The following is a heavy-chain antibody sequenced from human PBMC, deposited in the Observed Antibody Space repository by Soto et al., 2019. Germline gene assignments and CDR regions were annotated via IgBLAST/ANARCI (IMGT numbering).Heavy chain of an antibody. V-gene: IGHV3-30*18. Sequence: QVQLVESGGGVVQPGRSLRLSCAASGFTFSSYGMHWVRQAPGKGLEWVAAISHDGRNEYYADYVKGGFTISRDNSKNTLYLQMNSLRAEDTAVYNCAKGQGGWAFDIWGQGTMVTVSS. CDR2: ISHDGRNE. CDR3: AKGQGGWAFDI. J-gene: IGHJ3*02. D-gene: IGHD5-12*01. CDR1: GFTFSSYG.